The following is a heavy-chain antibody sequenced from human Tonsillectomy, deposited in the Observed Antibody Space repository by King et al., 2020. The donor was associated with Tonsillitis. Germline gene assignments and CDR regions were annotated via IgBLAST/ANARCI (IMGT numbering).Heavy chain of an antibody. V-gene: IGHV3-21*01. J-gene: IGHJ1*01. CDR3: ARDFSGSPPSDEYFQH. D-gene: IGHD1-26*01. CDR1: GFTFSSYS. Sequence: VQLVESGGGLVKPGGSLRLSCAASGFTFSSYSMNWVRQAPGKGLEWVSSISSSSSYIYYADSVKGRFTISRDNAKNSLYLQMNSLRAEDTAVYYCARDFSGSPPSDEYFQHWGQGTLVTVSS. CDR2: ISSSSSYI.